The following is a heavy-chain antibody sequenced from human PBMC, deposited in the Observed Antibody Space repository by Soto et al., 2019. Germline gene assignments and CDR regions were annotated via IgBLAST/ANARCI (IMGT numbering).Heavy chain of an antibody. CDR1: GFSLTTGGVG. CDR3: AHSPFFGDKLDY. CDR2: IYWDDDK. V-gene: IGHV2-5*02. Sequence: SGPTLVNPTQTLTLTCTFSGFSLTTGGVGVVWIRQPPGKALEWLAVIYWDDDKRYRPSLKSRLTISLDTSKNQVVLTMTNMDPVDTATYFCAHSPFFGDKLDYWGQGTQVTVSS. D-gene: IGHD2-21*01. J-gene: IGHJ4*02.